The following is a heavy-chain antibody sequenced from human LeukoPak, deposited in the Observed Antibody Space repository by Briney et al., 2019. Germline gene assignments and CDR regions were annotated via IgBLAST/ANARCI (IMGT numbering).Heavy chain of an antibody. CDR2: ISGSGGSA. V-gene: IGHV3-23*01. J-gene: IGHJ4*02. Sequence: GGSLRLSCAASGFTFSSYAMSWVRQAPGKGLEWVSAISGSGGSANYADSVKGRFTVSRDNSKNTLYMQMNSLRVEDTAVYYCPRKYDSSGYYDHWGQGTLVTVSS. D-gene: IGHD3-22*01. CDR1: GFTFSSYA. CDR3: PRKYDSSGYYDH.